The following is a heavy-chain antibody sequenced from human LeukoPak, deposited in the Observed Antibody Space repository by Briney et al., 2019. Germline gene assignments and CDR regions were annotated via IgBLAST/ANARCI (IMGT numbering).Heavy chain of an antibody. Sequence: ASVKVSCKVSASTLTRYAMHWVRQAPGQRLEWVAWINGGNGNTKYSPKFQGRVTITRDTSASTAYMELSSLRSEDTAVYYCARWGIYGSGATNWGQGTLVTVTS. CDR3: ARWGIYGSGATN. V-gene: IGHV1-3*01. CDR2: INGGNGNT. J-gene: IGHJ4*02. D-gene: IGHD3-10*01. CDR1: ASTLTRYA.